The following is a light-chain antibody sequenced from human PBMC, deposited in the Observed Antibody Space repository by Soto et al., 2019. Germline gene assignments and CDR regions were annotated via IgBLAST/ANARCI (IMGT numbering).Light chain of an antibody. J-gene: IGKJ3*01. V-gene: IGKV1-27*01. CDR1: QGISNY. Sequence: DLQMTQSPSSLSASVGDRVTITCRATQGISNYLAWYQQKPGKVPKLLIYAASTLQSGVPSRFSGSGSGTDFTLTISSLQPEDVATYYCQRYISAPFTFGPGTNVHIK. CDR3: QRYISAPFT. CDR2: AAS.